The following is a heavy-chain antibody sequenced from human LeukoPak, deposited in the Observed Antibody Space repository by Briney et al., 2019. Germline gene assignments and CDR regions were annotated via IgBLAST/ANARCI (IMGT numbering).Heavy chain of an antibody. CDR2: INHSGST. D-gene: IGHD3-22*01. CDR1: DGSFSGYY. J-gene: IGHJ3*02. CDR3: ARGRDYYDSSGYYYSRMNAFDI. Sequence: SETLSLTCAVYDGSFSGYYWSWIRQPPGKGLEWIGEINHSGSTNYNPSLKSRVTISVDTSKNQFSLKLSSVTAADTAVYYCARGRDYYDSSGYYYSRMNAFDIWGQGTMVTVSS. V-gene: IGHV4-34*01.